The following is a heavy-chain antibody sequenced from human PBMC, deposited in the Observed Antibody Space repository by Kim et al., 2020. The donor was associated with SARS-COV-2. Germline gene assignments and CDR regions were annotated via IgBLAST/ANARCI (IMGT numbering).Heavy chain of an antibody. V-gene: IGHV1-18*04. Sequence: ASVKVSCKVSGYTSSNYGISWVRQAPGQGLEWMGWINTLSLHTNSVDKFQDRFTMTTVPSTNTVSMELRSLTSDDTAVYYCATTFSFSNSWYYFDYWGQGTLVTVSS. CDR3: ATTFSFSNSWYYFDY. D-gene: IGHD6-13*01. J-gene: IGHJ4*02. CDR1: GYTSSNYG. CDR2: INTLSLHT.